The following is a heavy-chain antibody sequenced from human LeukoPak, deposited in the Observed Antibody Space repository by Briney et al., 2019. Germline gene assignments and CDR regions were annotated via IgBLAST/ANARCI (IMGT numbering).Heavy chain of an antibody. CDR2: IGRDGSEK. CDR3: ARTVRWSDYFDY. J-gene: IGHJ4*02. CDR1: GFTFSSYW. Sequence: GGSLRLSCAASGFTFSSYWMSWVRQAPGKGLEWVATIGRDGSEKFYVDSVKGRFTISRDNAKNSLFLQVYSLRAEDTSVYYCARTVRWSDYFDYWGQGALVTVSS. D-gene: IGHD6-13*01. V-gene: IGHV3-7*01.